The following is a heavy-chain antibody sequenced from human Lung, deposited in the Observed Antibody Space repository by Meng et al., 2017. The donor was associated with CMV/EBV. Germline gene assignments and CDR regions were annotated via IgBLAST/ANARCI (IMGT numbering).Heavy chain of an antibody. D-gene: IGHD2-8*01. CDR2: VSGSGGTT. CDR3: ARRNFYCTNGVCYLDY. J-gene: IGHJ4*02. CDR1: GFTFSSYA. V-gene: IGHV3-23*01. Sequence: GESLKISCAASGFTFSSYAMNWARQAPGKGLEWVSAVSGSGGTTYYADSVKGRFTISRDSSKNTLLLQMNSLRAEDTAVYYCARRNFYCTNGVCYLDYWGQGTLVTVSS.